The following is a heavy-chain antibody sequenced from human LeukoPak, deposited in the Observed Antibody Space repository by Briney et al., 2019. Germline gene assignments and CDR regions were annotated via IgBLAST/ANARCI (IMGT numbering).Heavy chain of an antibody. J-gene: IGHJ4*02. V-gene: IGHV3-23*01. Sequence: GGSLRLSCAASGFSFGGYAMTWVRQAPGKGLEWVSSITYNGAATYYLDSVKARFTISRDNSRSTLYLQMDSLTAEDTALYYCAKDGLYFDGSTHIYYFDSWGQGTLIAVSS. D-gene: IGHD3-9*01. CDR3: AKDGLYFDGSTHIYYFDS. CDR1: GFSFGGYA. CDR2: ITYNGAAT.